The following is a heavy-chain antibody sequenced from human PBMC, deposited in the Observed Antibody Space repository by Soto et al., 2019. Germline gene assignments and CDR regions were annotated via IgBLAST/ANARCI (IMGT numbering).Heavy chain of an antibody. CDR2: IIPIFGTA. CDR1: GGTFSGYA. V-gene: IGHV1-69*13. Sequence: SVKVSCKASGGTFSGYAISWVRQAPGQGLEWMGGIIPIFGTANYAQKFQGRVTITADESTSTAYMELSSLRSEDTAVYYCARSVLRYFDWFPLSDYRGKGTLITVSS. D-gene: IGHD3-9*01. J-gene: IGHJ4*02. CDR3: ARSVLRYFDWFPLSDY.